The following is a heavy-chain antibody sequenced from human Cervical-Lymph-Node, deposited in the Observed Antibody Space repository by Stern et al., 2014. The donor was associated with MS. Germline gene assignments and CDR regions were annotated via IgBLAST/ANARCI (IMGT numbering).Heavy chain of an antibody. CDR3: ARLDVALASGFDV. Sequence: VQLVESGPGLVRPSQTLSLTCTVSGASTSSGCYYWSWIRQHPEKGLEWIGYIYYSGGSTYYNPSLESRVTISLGTSKNQFSLNMRSMTAADTAVYYCARLDVALASGFDVWGQGTMITVS. J-gene: IGHJ3*01. CDR1: GASTSSGCYY. D-gene: IGHD1-26*01. CDR2: IYYSGGST. V-gene: IGHV4-31*03.